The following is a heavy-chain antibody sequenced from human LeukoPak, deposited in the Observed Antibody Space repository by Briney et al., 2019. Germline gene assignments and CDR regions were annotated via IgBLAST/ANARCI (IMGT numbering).Heavy chain of an antibody. J-gene: IGHJ4*02. CDR1: GGSISSGGYS. V-gene: IGHV4-30-2*01. D-gene: IGHD4-17*01. CDR2: IYHSGST. CDR3: ARAPLYGDFHRGFAFDY. Sequence: PSETLSLTCAVSGGSISSGGYSWSWIRQPPGKGLEWIGYIYHSGSTYYNPSLKSRVTISVDRSKNQFSLKLSSVTAADTAVYYCARAPLYGDFHRGFAFDYWGQGTLVTVSS.